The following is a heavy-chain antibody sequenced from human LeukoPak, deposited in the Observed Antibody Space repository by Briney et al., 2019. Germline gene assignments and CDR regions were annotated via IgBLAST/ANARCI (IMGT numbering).Heavy chain of an antibody. J-gene: IGHJ3*02. D-gene: IGHD2-21*02. CDR3: AKACGGDCLVPTNAFDI. CDR2: ISWNSGSI. CDR1: GFTFDDYA. V-gene: IGHV3-9*01. Sequence: GGSLRLSCAASGFTFDDYAVHWVRQAPGKGLEWVSGISWNSGSIGYADSVKGRFTISRDNAKNSLYLQMNSLRAEDTALYYCAKACGGDCLVPTNAFDIWGQGTMVTVSS.